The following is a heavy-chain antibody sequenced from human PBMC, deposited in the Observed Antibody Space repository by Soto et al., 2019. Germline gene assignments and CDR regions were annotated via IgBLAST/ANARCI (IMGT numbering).Heavy chain of an antibody. CDR1: GGTFSSYA. J-gene: IGHJ6*02. CDR2: IIPIFGTA. CDR3: TYEDGMDV. D-gene: IGHD3-16*01. Sequence: QVQLVQSGAEVKKPGSSVKVSCKASGGTFSSYAISCVRQAPGQGLEWMGGIIPIFGTAKYAQKFQGRVTICADESTSTAYVELSRLRSEETAVYYCTYEDGMDVWGPGTTVTVSS. V-gene: IGHV1-69*01.